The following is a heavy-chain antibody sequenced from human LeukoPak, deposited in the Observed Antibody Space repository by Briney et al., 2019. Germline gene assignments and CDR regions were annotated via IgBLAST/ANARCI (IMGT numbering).Heavy chain of an antibody. Sequence: ASLNVSCKASGYTFTGYYMDWVRQATGQGLEWMGWINPNSGGTNYAQKCQGRVTMTRDTSISTAYMELSRLRSDDTAVYYCARDHHNWNYGNYYYMDVWGKGTTVTVSS. CDR2: INPNSGGT. D-gene: IGHD1-7*01. CDR1: GYTFTGYY. J-gene: IGHJ6*03. CDR3: ARDHHNWNYGNYYYMDV. V-gene: IGHV1-2*02.